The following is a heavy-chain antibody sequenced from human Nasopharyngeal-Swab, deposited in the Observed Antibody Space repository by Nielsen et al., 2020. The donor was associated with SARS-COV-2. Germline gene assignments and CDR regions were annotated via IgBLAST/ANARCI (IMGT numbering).Heavy chain of an antibody. CDR1: GFTLRSYA. CDR3: ARTIAAAGPYGMDV. D-gene: IGHD6-13*01. Sequence: GESLKISCAASGFTLRSYAMTWVRQAPGKGLEWVSAISGSGGSTYYADSVKGRFTISRDNSKNTLYLQMNSLRAEDTAVYYCARTIAAAGPYGMDVWGQGTTVTVSS. J-gene: IGHJ6*02. V-gene: IGHV3-23*01. CDR2: ISGSGGST.